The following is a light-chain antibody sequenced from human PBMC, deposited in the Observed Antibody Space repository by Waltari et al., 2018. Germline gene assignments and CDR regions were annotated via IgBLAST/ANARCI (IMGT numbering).Light chain of an antibody. CDR1: SSHIGGYKY. CDR3: CSYAGRYTSV. J-gene: IGLJ2*01. V-gene: IGLV2-11*01. CDR2: DVD. Sequence: QSALTQPRSVSGSPGQSVTLSCPGTSSHIGGYKYASWYPQHPGQAPKPVIYDVDNRPSGVPDRFSGSKAGNTASLTISGLQTDDDADYYCCSYAGRYTSVFGRGTRVTVL.